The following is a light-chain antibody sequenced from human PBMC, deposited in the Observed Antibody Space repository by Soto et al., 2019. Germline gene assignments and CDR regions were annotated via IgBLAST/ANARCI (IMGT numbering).Light chain of an antibody. CDR2: GAS. CDR1: QSVSSSY. V-gene: IGKV3D-15*01. CDR3: QQYNDWPLT. Sequence: IVLTQSPGTLSLSPGERATLACRASQSVSSSYLAWYQQKPGQAPRLLIYGASNRATGIPARFSGSGSGTEFTLTISSLQSEDFALYYCQQYNDWPLTFAQGTKV. J-gene: IGKJ1*01.